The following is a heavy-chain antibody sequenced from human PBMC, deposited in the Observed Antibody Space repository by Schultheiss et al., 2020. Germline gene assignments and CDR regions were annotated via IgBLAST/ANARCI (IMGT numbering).Heavy chain of an antibody. D-gene: IGHD2-21*02. Sequence: SQTLSLTCTVSGGSISSGDYYWSWVRQLPGTGLEWIGYISSTGNTHYNPSLKTRVTISADTSKNQFSLKLTSVTAADTALYYCARGTVLVAATTYNWFDPWGQGALVTVSS. J-gene: IGHJ5*02. CDR3: ARGTVLVAATTYNWFDP. CDR2: ISSTGNT. CDR1: GGSISSGDYY. V-gene: IGHV4-30-4*01.